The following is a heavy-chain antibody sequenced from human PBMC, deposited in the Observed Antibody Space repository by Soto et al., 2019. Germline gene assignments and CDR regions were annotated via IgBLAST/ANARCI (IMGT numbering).Heavy chain of an antibody. J-gene: IGHJ4*02. CDR2: ISAYNGNT. CDR3: ARDWDCSSTSCAPHRVDY. CDR1: GYTFTSYG. Sequence: ASVKVSCKASGYTFTSYGISWVRQAPGQGLEWMGWISAYNGNTNYAQKLQGRVTMTTDTSTSTAYMELRSLRSDDTAVYYCARDWDCSSTSCAPHRVDYWGQGTLVTVSS. V-gene: IGHV1-18*01. D-gene: IGHD2-2*01.